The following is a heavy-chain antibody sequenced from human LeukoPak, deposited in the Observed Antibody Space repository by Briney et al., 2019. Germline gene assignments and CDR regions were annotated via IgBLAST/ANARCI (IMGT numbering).Heavy chain of an antibody. Sequence: GGSLRLSCAASGFTVSNNYMNWFRQAPGKGLEWVSVFYSGGSTYYADSVKGRFTISRDNSKNTLYLQMNSLSAEDTAFYYCAKEELRRITMWGYMDVWGKGTTVTISS. D-gene: IGHD3-10*02. J-gene: IGHJ6*03. CDR3: AKEELRRITMWGYMDV. CDR2: FYSGGST. CDR1: GFTVSNNY. V-gene: IGHV3-66*02.